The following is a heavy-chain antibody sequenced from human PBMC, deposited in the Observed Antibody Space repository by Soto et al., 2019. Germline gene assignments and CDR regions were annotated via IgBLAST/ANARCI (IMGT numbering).Heavy chain of an antibody. V-gene: IGHV3-30*18. J-gene: IGHJ4*02. CDR3: AKDSWDYYDSSGYLHPSYFDY. D-gene: IGHD3-22*01. CDR2: ISYDGSNK. Sequence: GSLRLSCAASGFTFSSYGMHWVRQAPGKGLEWVAVISYDGSNKYYADSVKGRFTISRDNSKNTLYLQMNSLRAEDTAVYYCAKDSWDYYDSSGYLHPSYFDYWGQGTLVTVSS. CDR1: GFTFSSYG.